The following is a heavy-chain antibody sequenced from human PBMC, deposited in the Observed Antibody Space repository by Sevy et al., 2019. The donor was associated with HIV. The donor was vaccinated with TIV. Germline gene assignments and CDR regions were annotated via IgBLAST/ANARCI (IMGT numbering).Heavy chain of an antibody. CDR2: IIPIFGTA. CDR1: GGTFSSYA. J-gene: IGHJ4*02. CDR3: ASREAYSSVIDY. V-gene: IGHV1-69*13. Sequence: ASVKVSCKASGGTFSSYAISWVRQAPGQGLEWMGGIIPIFGTANYAQKFQGRVTITADESTSTAYMELSSLRSEDTAVYYCASREAYSSVIDYWGQGTLVTVSS. D-gene: IGHD6-19*01.